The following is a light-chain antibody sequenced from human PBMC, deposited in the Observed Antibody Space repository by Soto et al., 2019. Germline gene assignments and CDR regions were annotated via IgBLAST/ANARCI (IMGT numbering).Light chain of an antibody. CDR2: GAS. CDR1: QSVSSSY. V-gene: IGKV3-20*01. Sequence: EIVLTQSPGTLSLSPGDRATLSCRASQSVSSSYLAWYQQKPGQAPRLLIFGASSRATGIQDRFSGSGSGTDFTLTISRLEPEDFSVSYCQQYGRSPPITFGQGTRLEIK. J-gene: IGKJ5*01. CDR3: QQYGRSPPIT.